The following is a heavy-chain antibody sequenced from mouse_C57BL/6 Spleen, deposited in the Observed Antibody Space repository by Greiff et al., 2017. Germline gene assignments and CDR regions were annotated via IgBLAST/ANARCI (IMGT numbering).Heavy chain of an antibody. CDR2: IDPSDSYT. CDR3: ARGYYSNSGFAY. Sequence: VQLQQSGAELVKPGASVKLSCKASGYTFTSYWMQWVKQRPGQGLEWIGEIDPSDSYTNYNQKFKGKATLTVDTSSSTAYMQLSSLTSEDSAVYYCARGYYSNSGFAYWGQGTLVTVSA. V-gene: IGHV1-50*01. CDR1: GYTFTSYW. D-gene: IGHD2-5*01. J-gene: IGHJ3*01.